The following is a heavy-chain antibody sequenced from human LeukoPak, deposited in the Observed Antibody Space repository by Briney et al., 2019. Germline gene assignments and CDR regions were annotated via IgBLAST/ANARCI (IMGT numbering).Heavy chain of an antibody. CDR2: INPNSGGT. CDR3: ARDWSAVAGVFDY. D-gene: IGHD6-19*01. J-gene: IGHJ2*01. Sequence: ASVKVSCKASGYTFTGYYMHWVRQAPGQGLEWMGWINPNSGGTNYAQKFQGRVTMTRDTSISTAYMELSRLRSDDTAVYYCARDWSAVAGVFDYWGRGTLVTVSS. V-gene: IGHV1-2*02. CDR1: GYTFTGYY.